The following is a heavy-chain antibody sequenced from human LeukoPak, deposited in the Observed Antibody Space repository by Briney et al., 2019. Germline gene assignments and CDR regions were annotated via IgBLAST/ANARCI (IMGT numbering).Heavy chain of an antibody. Sequence: PGGSLRLSCAASGFTFSNYGMSWVRQAPGKGLEWVSAIGGGGGTTYYADSVKGRFTISRDNSKNTLYLQMNSLRAEDTAVYYCARPLSQASDGDYDNWFDPWGQGTLVTVSS. J-gene: IGHJ5*02. CDR3: ARPLSQASDGDYDNWFDP. CDR2: IGGGGGTT. CDR1: GFTFSNYG. V-gene: IGHV3-23*01. D-gene: IGHD4-17*01.